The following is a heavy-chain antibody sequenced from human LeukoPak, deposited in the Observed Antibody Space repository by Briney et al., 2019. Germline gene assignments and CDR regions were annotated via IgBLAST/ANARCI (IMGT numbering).Heavy chain of an antibody. CDR2: FDPEDGET. Sequence: GASVKVSCKVSGCTLTELSMHWVRQAPGKGLEWMGGFDPEDGETIYAQKFQGRVTMTEDTSTDTAYMELSSLRSEDTAVYYCAATMVRGVIILDWFDPWGQGTLVTVSS. V-gene: IGHV1-24*01. J-gene: IGHJ5*02. D-gene: IGHD3-10*01. CDR1: GCTLTELS. CDR3: AATMVRGVIILDWFDP.